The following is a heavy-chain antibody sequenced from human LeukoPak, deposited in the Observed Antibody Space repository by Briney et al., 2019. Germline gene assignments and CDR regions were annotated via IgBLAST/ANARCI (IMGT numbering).Heavy chain of an antibody. V-gene: IGHV3-66*01. CDR3: ASEASEGFIGDYGTPAGDYYYGMDV. Sequence: PGGSLRLSCAASGFTVSSNYMSWVRQAPGKGLEWVSVIYSGGSTYYADSVKGRFTISRDNSKNTLYLQMNSLRAEDTAVYYCASEASEGFIGDYGTPAGDYYYGMDVWGQGTTVTVSS. CDR1: GFTVSSNY. CDR2: IYSGGST. D-gene: IGHD4/OR15-4a*01. J-gene: IGHJ6*02.